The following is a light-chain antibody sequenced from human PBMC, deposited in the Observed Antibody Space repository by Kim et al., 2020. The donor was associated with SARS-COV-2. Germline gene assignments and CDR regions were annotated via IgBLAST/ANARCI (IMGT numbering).Light chain of an antibody. V-gene: IGKV3-20*01. CDR2: ASS. CDR1: ESISSRH. CDR3: QQYGDSPYT. Sequence: EIVLTQSPGTLSLSPGERATLSCRTSESISSRHLAWYQQKPGQPPRLVIYASSTRVTGIPDRFSGSGSGTDFTLTINRLEPEDFAMYYCQQYGDSPYTFGQGTKLEI. J-gene: IGKJ2*01.